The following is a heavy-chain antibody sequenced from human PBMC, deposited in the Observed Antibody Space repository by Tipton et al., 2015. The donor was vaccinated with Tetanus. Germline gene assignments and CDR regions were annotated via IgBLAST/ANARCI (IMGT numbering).Heavy chain of an antibody. V-gene: IGHV3-7*01. D-gene: IGHD3-9*01. Sequence: SLRLSCAASGFTFSGDWMSWVRQAPGKGLEWVANIKEDGSEKYYVDFVEGRFTISRDNAKNSLYLQMRSLRAEDTAVYYCVRAYYDILTGHYHRNAFDIWGQGTMVTVSS. CDR1: GFTFSGDW. CDR2: IKEDGSEK. CDR3: VRAYYDILTGHYHRNAFDI. J-gene: IGHJ3*02.